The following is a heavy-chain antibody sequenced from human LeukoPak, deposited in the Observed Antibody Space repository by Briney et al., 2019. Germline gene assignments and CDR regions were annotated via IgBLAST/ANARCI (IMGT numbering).Heavy chain of an antibody. Sequence: AAVKVSCKASGYTFTSYGISWVRQAPGQGLEWMGWISAYNGNTNYAQKLQGRVTMTTDTSTSTAYMELRSLRSDDTAVYYCARTPRYSGSYHQDHWGQGTLVTVSS. V-gene: IGHV1-18*01. CDR3: ARTPRYSGSYHQDH. J-gene: IGHJ4*02. D-gene: IGHD1-26*01. CDR2: ISAYNGNT. CDR1: GYTFTSYG.